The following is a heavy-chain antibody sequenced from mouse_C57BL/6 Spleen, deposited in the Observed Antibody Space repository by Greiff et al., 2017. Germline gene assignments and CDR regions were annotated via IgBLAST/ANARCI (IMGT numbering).Heavy chain of an antibody. D-gene: IGHD1-1*01. CDR3: ARGPYYGSSNYYAMDY. V-gene: IGHV3-6*01. CDR1: GYSITSGYY. Sequence: ESGPGLVKPSQSLSLTCSVTGYSITSGYYWNWIRQFPGNKLEWMGYISYDGSNNYNPSLKNRISITRDTSKNQFFLKLNSVTTEDTATYYCARGPYYGSSNYYAMDYWGQGTSVTVSS. CDR2: ISYDGSN. J-gene: IGHJ4*01.